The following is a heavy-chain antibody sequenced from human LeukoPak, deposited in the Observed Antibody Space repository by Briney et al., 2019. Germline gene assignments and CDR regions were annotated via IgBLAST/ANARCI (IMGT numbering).Heavy chain of an antibody. D-gene: IGHD6-19*01. CDR2: ISWNSGSI. V-gene: IGHV3-9*03. CDR1: GFTFDDYA. CDR3: AKDISPHHAYSSGSNYFDY. J-gene: IGHJ4*02. Sequence: GRSLRLSCAASGFTFDDYAMQWVRQATGKGLEWVSGISWNSGSIGYADSVKGRFTISRDNAKNSLYLQMNSLRAEDMALYYCAKDISPHHAYSSGSNYFDYWGQGTLVTVSS.